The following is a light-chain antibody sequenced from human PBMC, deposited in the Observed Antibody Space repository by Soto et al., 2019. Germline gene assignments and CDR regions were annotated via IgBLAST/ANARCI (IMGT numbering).Light chain of an antibody. CDR1: QSVSSSY. CDR3: QQYGSSPGNT. Sequence: EIVLTQSPGTLSLSPGERATLSCRASQSVSSSYLAWYQQKPGQAPRLLIYGASSRATGIPDRFSGSGSGTDFTLTISRLEPEDFAGYYCQQYGSSPGNTFGQGTKLEIK. V-gene: IGKV3-20*01. J-gene: IGKJ2*01. CDR2: GAS.